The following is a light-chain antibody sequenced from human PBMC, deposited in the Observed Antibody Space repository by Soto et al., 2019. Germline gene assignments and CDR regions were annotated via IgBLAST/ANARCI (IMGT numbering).Light chain of an antibody. V-gene: IGKV1-27*01. CDR2: SAS. CDR1: QGITNY. J-gene: IGKJ4*01. CDR3: QNYNRAPLT. Sequence: DIEMTQSPSSLSSSVGDRVTITCRASQGITNYLVWYQQKPGKVPKLLVYSASTLQSGVPSRFSGSGTESDLTLSISKLQPEDVANCYRQNYNRAPLTFGEGTKVEIK.